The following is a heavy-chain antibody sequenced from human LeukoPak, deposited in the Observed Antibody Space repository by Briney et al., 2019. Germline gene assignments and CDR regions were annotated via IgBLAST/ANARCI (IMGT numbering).Heavy chain of an antibody. Sequence: GSLRLSCAASGFTFSDYYMSWIRQAPGKGLEWLSYISRSGSSIYYADSVKGRFTISRDNSKNTLYLQMNSLRPEDTAIYFCARARGALSYWGQGTLITVSS. J-gene: IGHJ4*02. D-gene: IGHD1-26*01. CDR3: ARARGALSY. CDR2: ISRSGSSI. V-gene: IGHV3-11*04. CDR1: GFTFSDYY.